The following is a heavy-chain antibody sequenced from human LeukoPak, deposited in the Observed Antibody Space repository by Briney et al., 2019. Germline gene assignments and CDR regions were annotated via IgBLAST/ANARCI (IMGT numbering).Heavy chain of an antibody. CDR2: ISHSGGT. V-gene: IGHV4-34*01. CDR3: ARHYGP. J-gene: IGHJ5*02. CDR1: GGSFSAYY. D-gene: IGHD3-16*01. Sequence: SETLSLTCAVSGGSFSAYYWTWIRQPPGKGLEWIGEISHSGGTHYTPSLKSRVTISVDTSRNQFSLKLSSVTAADTAVYYCARHYGPWGQGTLVTVSS.